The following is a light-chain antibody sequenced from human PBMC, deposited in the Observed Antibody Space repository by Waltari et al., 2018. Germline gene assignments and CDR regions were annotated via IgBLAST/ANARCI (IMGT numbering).Light chain of an antibody. CDR1: QSISSY. J-gene: IGKJ4*01. CDR2: AAS. V-gene: IGKV1-33*01. CDR3: QQHDNLPLT. Sequence: DIQMTQSPSFLSASVGDRVTITFRASQSISSYLNWYQQKPGKAPKLLIYAASSLQSGVPSRFSGSGSGTDFTFTISSLQPEDIATYYCQQHDNLPLTFGGGTKVEIK.